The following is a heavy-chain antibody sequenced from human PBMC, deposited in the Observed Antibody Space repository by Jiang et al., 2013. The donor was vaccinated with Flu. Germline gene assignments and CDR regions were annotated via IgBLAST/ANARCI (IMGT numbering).Heavy chain of an antibody. D-gene: IGHD2-15*01. CDR3: ARDEDRLGMDV. V-gene: IGHV3-7*03. J-gene: IGHJ6*04. Sequence: GSVKGRFTISRDNAKNSLYLQMNSLRAEDTAVYYCARDEDRLGMDVWGKGTTVTVSS.